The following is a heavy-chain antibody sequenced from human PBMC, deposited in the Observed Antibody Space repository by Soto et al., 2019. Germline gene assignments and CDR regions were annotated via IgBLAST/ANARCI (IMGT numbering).Heavy chain of an antibody. J-gene: IGHJ3*01. D-gene: IGHD4-17*01. CDR3: ERARLRAVYAFDF. CDR2: IYYNGNT. Sequence: PSETLSLTCTLSGVSITSGAYYWTWVRQHPGKGLEWIGYIYYNGNTYFSPSLKSRLTISIDTSKNQFSLKLSSVTAADTAMYYCERARLRAVYAFDFWGQGTMVTVSS. CDR1: GVSITSGAYY. V-gene: IGHV4-31*02.